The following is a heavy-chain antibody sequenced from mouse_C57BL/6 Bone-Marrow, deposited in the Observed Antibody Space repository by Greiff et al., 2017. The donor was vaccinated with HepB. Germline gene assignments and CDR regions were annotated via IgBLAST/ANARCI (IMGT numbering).Heavy chain of an antibody. J-gene: IGHJ3*01. CDR3: TAYSNGAY. V-gene: IGHV6-3*01. CDR2: IRLKSDNYAT. D-gene: IGHD2-5*01. CDR1: GFTFSNYW. Sequence: EVQGVESGGGLVQPGGSMKLSCVASGFTFSNYWMNWVRQSPEKGLEWVAQIRLKSDNYATHYAESVKGRFTISRDDSKSSVYLQMNNLRAEDTGIYYCTAYSNGAYWGQGTLVTVSA.